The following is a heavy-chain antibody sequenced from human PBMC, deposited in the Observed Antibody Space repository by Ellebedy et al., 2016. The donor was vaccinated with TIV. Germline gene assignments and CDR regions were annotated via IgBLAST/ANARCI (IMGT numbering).Heavy chain of an antibody. J-gene: IGHJ6*02. Sequence: SVKVSXXASGGTFSSYAISWVRQAPGQGLEWMGGIIPIFGTANYAQKFQGRVTITADESTSTAYMELSSLRSEDTAVYYCARDRFFGVRGLMDVWGQGTTVTVSS. CDR3: ARDRFFGVRGLMDV. D-gene: IGHD3-10*01. CDR2: IIPIFGTA. CDR1: GGTFSSYA. V-gene: IGHV1-69*13.